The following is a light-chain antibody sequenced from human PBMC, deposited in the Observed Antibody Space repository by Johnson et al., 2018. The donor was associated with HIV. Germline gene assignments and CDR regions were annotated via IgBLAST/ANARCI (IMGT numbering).Light chain of an antibody. CDR3: GTWDSSLSAGNV. J-gene: IGLJ1*01. V-gene: IGLV1-51*02. CDR2: ENN. CDR1: SSNIGNNY. Sequence: VLTQPPSVSAAPGQKVTISCSGSSSNIGNNYVSWYQQLPGTAPKLFIYENNKRPSGIPDRFSGSKSGTSATLGITGLQTGDEADYYCGTWDSSLSAGNVFGTGTKVTVL.